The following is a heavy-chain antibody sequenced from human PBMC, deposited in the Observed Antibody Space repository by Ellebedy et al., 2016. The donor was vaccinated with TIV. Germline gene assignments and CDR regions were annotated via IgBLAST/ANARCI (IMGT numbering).Heavy chain of an antibody. CDR3: ARESKGGYCSSTSCSHFDY. V-gene: IGHV4-31*03. Sequence: SETLSLXXTVSGGSISSGGYYWSWIRQHPGKGLEWIGYIYYSGSTYYNPSLKSRVTISVDTSKNQFSLKLSSVTAADTAVYYCARESKGGYCSSTSCSHFDYWGQGTLVTVSS. CDR2: IYYSGST. J-gene: IGHJ4*02. D-gene: IGHD2-2*01. CDR1: GGSISSGGYY.